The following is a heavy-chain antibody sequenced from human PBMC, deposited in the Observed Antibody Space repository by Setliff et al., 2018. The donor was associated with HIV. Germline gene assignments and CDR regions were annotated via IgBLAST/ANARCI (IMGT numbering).Heavy chain of an antibody. J-gene: IGHJ4*02. Sequence: SETLSLTCTVSGGSISSGGYYWSWIRQHPGKGLEWIGYIYYSGSTYYNPSLKSRVTISVDTSKNQSSLKLSSVTAADTAVYYCASTDYYDSSGYHWGQGTLVTSPQ. D-gene: IGHD3-22*01. CDR1: GGSISSGGYY. V-gene: IGHV4-31*03. CDR2: IYYSGST. CDR3: ASTDYYDSSGYH.